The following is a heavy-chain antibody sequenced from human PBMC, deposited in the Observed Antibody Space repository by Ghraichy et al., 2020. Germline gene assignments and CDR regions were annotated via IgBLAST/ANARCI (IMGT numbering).Heavy chain of an antibody. D-gene: IGHD6-13*01. CDR2: TSYDGSNK. CDR1: GFTFSNFA. J-gene: IGHJ6*02. V-gene: IGHV3-30*18. CDR3: AKAGFSSSWPTDYYYAMDV. Sequence: LSLNCAASGFTFSNFAMHWVRQAPSKGLEWVAVTSYDGSNKDYADSVKGRFTISRDNSKKTLYLQMNSLRAEDTAVYYCAKAGFSSSWPTDYYYAMDVWGQGTTVTVSS.